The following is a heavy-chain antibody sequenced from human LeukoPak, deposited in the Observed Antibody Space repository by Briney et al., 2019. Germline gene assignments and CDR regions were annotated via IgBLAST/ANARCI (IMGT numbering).Heavy chain of an antibody. Sequence: ASVKVSCKASGYTFTGYYVHWVRQAPGQGLEWMGWINPNSGGTNYAQKFQGRVTMTRDTSISTAYMELSRLRSDDTAVYYCAITYYYDSSGYRTQNYFDYWGQGTLVTVSS. CDR2: INPNSGGT. D-gene: IGHD3-22*01. CDR3: AITYYYDSSGYRTQNYFDY. V-gene: IGHV1-2*02. J-gene: IGHJ4*02. CDR1: GYTFTGYY.